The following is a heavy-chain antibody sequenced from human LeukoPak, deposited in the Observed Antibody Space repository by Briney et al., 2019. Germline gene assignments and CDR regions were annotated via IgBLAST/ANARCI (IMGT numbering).Heavy chain of an antibody. J-gene: IGHJ4*02. CDR2: ISGSGGRT. CDR1: GFTFSSYA. D-gene: IGHD2/OR15-2a*01. Sequence: GGSLRLSCAASGFTFSSYAMSWVRQAPGKGLEWVSAISGSGGRTNYADSVTGRFTISRDNSKNTLYLQMNSLRAEDTAVYYCARRDCNSFKCFSFDYWGQGILVTVSS. V-gene: IGHV3-23*01. CDR3: ARRDCNSFKCFSFDY.